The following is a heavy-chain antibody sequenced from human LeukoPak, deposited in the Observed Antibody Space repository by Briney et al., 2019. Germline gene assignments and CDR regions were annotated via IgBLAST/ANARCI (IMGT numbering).Heavy chain of an antibody. CDR2: IYYSGST. Sequence: SETLSLTCTVSGGSISSYYWSWIRQPPGKGLEWIGYIYYSGSTNYNPSLKSRVTISVDKSKNQFSLKLSSLTAADTAVYYCAREGYSSSHFDYWGQGTLVSVSS. V-gene: IGHV4-59*12. CDR3: AREGYSSSHFDY. D-gene: IGHD6-13*01. CDR1: GGSISSYY. J-gene: IGHJ4*02.